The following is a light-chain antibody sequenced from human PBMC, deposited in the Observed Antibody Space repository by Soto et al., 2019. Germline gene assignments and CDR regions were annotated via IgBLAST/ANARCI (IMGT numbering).Light chain of an antibody. CDR1: QSVSSY. J-gene: IGKJ1*01. Sequence: ILMTPSQVTLSLTPGQRPSLSCMGSQSVSSYLAWYQQKPGQAPRLLIYGASSRATGIPARFSGSGSGTEFTLTISRLQSEDFAVYYCQQYNNWLLRFGQGTKVDI. V-gene: IGKV3-15*01. CDR3: QQYNNWLLR. CDR2: GAS.